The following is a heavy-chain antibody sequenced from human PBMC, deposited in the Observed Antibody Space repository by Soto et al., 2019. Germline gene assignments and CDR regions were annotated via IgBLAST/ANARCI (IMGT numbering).Heavy chain of an antibody. V-gene: IGHV3-20*04. CDR1: GFTFDDYG. CDR2: VNWNGGSI. D-gene: IGHD1-26*01. J-gene: IGHJ4*02. Sequence: EVQLVESGGGVLRPGGSLRLSCAASGFTFDDYGMSWARQAPGKGLEWVSGVNWNGGSIGYADSVKGRFTISRDNAKNSLYLQMNSLRAEDTAFYYCVRGASLNFDDWGQGTLVTVSS. CDR3: VRGASLNFDD.